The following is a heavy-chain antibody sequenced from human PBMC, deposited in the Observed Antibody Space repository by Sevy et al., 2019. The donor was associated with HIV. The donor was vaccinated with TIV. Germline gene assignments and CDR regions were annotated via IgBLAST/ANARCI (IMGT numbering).Heavy chain of an antibody. Sequence: SETLSLTCTVSGGSISSYYWSWIRQPAGKGLEWIGRIYTSGSTNYNPSLKSRVTMSVDTSKNQFSLKLRSVTAADTAVYYCARDRGVVAATLGLNWFDPWGQGTLVTVSS. D-gene: IGHD2-15*01. CDR3: ARDRGVVAATLGLNWFDP. J-gene: IGHJ5*02. V-gene: IGHV4-4*07. CDR2: IYTSGST. CDR1: GGSISSYY.